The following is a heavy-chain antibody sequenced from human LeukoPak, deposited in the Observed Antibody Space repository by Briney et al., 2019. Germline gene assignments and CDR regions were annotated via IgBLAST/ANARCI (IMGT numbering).Heavy chain of an antibody. J-gene: IGHJ5*02. D-gene: IGHD3-22*01. Sequence: SETLSLTCAVYGGSFSGYYWSWIRQPPGKGLEWIGEINHSGSTNYNPSLKSRVTISVDTSKNQFSLKLSSVTAADTAVYYCARWNYYDSSGYPNWFDPWGQGTLVTVSS. V-gene: IGHV4-34*01. CDR1: GGSFSGYY. CDR3: ARWNYYDSSGYPNWFDP. CDR2: INHSGST.